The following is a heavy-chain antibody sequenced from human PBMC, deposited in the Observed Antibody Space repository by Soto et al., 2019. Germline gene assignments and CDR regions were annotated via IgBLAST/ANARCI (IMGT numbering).Heavy chain of an antibody. CDR1: GGSISSYY. Sequence: PSETLSLTCTVSGGSISSYYWSWIRQPPGKGLEWIGYIYYSGSTNYNPSLKSRVTISVDTSKNQFSLKLSSVTAADTAVYYCARDDPPYGFWSGPMKIWGQGTLVTVSS. J-gene: IGHJ4*02. CDR3: ARDDPPYGFWSGPMKI. CDR2: IYYSGST. V-gene: IGHV4-59*01. D-gene: IGHD3-3*01.